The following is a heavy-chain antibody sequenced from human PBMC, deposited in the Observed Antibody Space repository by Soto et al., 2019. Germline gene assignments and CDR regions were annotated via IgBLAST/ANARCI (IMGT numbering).Heavy chain of an antibody. V-gene: IGHV3-11*06. CDR3: ASLPGGGSGSYYYHP. J-gene: IGHJ5*02. CDR2: ISSSSSYT. D-gene: IGHD3-10*01. Sequence: GGSLRLSCAASGFTFSDYYMSWIRQAPGKGLEWVSYISSSSSYTNYADSVKGRFTISRDNAKNSLYLQMNSLRAEDTAVYYCASLPGGGSGSYYYHPWGQGTLVTVSS. CDR1: GFTFSDYY.